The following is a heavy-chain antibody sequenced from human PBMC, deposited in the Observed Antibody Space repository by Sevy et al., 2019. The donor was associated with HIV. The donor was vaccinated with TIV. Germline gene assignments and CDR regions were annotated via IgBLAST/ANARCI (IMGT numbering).Heavy chain of an antibody. CDR3: ARRAYRGYDLDSKAGAFDY. Sequence: SETLSLTCSVSGAFISSATYYWTWIRQHPGKGLEWIGDISYSGSTYLNPSLKSRVTISLDTSKNQFSLKVSSLTAADTAVYYGARRAYRGYDLDSKAGAFDYWGQGTLVTVSS. D-gene: IGHD5-12*01. V-gene: IGHV4-31*03. J-gene: IGHJ4*02. CDR1: GAFISSATYY. CDR2: ISYSGST.